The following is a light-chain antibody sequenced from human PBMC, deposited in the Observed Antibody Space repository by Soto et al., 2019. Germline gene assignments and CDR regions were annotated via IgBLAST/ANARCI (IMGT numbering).Light chain of an antibody. CDR2: EVY. Sequence: QSVPTQPPSASGSPGQSVTFSCTGTSSDVGGYNYVSWYQQYPGKAPKLMIYEVYKRHSGVPDRFSGSKSGNTASLTVSGLQPEDEADYYCSAYAGSSTWVFGGGTKLTVL. CDR3: SAYAGSSTWV. CDR1: SSDVGGYNY. V-gene: IGLV2-8*01. J-gene: IGLJ2*01.